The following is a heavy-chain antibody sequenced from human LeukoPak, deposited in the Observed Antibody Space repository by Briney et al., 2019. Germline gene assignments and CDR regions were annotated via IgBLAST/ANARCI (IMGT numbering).Heavy chain of an antibody. J-gene: IGHJ4*02. V-gene: IGHV4-34*01. Sequence: SETLSLTCAVYGGSFSGYYWSWIRQPPGKGLEWIGEINHSGSTNYNPSLKSRVTISVDTSKDQFSLKLSSVTAADTAVYYCARGGDRGEFDYWGQGTLVTVSS. CDR1: GGSFSGYY. D-gene: IGHD3-16*01. CDR3: ARGGDRGEFDY. CDR2: INHSGST.